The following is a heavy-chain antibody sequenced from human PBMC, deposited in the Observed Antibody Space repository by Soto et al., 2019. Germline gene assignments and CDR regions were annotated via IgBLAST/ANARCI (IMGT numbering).Heavy chain of an antibody. CDR1: GFTFSSYA. D-gene: IGHD3-22*01. CDR3: AKDEYYYSRSGYYIFDS. J-gene: IGHJ4*02. V-gene: IGHV3-23*01. CDR2: ISGSGGST. Sequence: PGGSLRLSCAASGFTFSSYAMSWVRQAPGKGLKWVSAISGSGGSTYYADSVKGRFTISRDNSKNTLYLQMNSLRPEDTALYYCAKDEYYYSRSGYYIFDSWGQGTLVTVSS.